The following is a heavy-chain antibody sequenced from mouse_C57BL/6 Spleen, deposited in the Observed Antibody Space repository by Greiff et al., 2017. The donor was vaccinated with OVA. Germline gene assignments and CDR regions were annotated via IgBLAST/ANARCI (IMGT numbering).Heavy chain of an antibody. V-gene: IGHV5-6*01. Sequence: EVKLVESGGDLVKPGGSLKLSCAASGFTFSSYGMSWVRQTPDKRLEWVATISSGGSYTYYPDSVKGRFTISRDNAKNTLYLQMSSLKSEDTAMYYCARLYGSSYHAMDYWGQGTSVTVSS. D-gene: IGHD1-1*01. CDR2: ISSGGSYT. J-gene: IGHJ4*01. CDR1: GFTFSSYG. CDR3: ARLYGSSYHAMDY.